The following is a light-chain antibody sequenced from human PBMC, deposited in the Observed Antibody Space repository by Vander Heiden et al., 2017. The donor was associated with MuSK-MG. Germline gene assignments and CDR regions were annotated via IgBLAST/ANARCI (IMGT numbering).Light chain of an antibody. CDR3: QQDDSIPYT. J-gene: IGKJ2*01. CDR2: WAS. Sequence: IVMTQSPDSLAVSLGERATINCKSSQSVLYSASNKNYLAWYQQKPGQSPKLLIYWASTRESGVPDRFSGSGSGTDFTLTISSLQAEDVAVYYCQQDDSIPYTFGQGTKMAIK. V-gene: IGKV4-1*01. CDR1: QSVLYSASNKNY.